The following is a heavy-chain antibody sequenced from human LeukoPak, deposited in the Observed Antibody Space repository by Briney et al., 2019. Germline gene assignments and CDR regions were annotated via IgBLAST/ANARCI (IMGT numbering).Heavy chain of an antibody. V-gene: IGHV3-30-3*01. Sequence: GGSLRLSCVASGFTFSTYAMHWVRQAPAKGLEWVAAISHDGTNKYYADSVKGRFTLSRDNSKNTLYLQMNSLRAEDTAVYSCARAISPAGTPLLYYYYAMDVWGQGTTVTVSS. CDR3: ARAISPAGTPLLYYYYAMDV. J-gene: IGHJ6*02. CDR2: ISHDGTNK. CDR1: GFTFSTYA. D-gene: IGHD6-13*01.